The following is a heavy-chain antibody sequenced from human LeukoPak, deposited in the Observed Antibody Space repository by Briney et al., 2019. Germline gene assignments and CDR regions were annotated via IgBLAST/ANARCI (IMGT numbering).Heavy chain of an antibody. D-gene: IGHD3-22*01. V-gene: IGHV3-73*01. CDR1: GFTFSDSA. Sequence: GGSLRLSCAASGFTFSDSAMHWVRQASGKGLEWVGRIRNKAKSYATAYAESVEGRFTISRDDSKNTAYLQKNSLKTEDTAVYYCTHYYDSSGYYGAFDIWGQGTMVTVSS. CDR2: IRNKAKSYAT. CDR3: THYYDSSGYYGAFDI. J-gene: IGHJ3*02.